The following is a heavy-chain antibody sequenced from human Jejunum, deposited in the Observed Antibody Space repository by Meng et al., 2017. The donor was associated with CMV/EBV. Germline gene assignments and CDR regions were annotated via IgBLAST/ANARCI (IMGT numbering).Heavy chain of an antibody. J-gene: IGHJ6*02. CDR2: IYNVGGT. CDR3: ARADLHTHMDV. CDR1: GVPVGNAF. V-gene: IGHV3-53*01. Sequence: SGAVSGVPVGNAFVAWVRQAPGKGLEWVSIIYNVGGTYYVDSVRARFTISRDTSKNTVFLHMNNLRVDDTAVYYCARADLHTHMDVWGQGTTVTVSS.